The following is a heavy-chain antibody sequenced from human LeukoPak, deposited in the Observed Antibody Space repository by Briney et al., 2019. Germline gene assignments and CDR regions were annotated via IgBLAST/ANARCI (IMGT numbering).Heavy chain of an antibody. J-gene: IGHJ4*02. CDR1: GGSFSGYY. D-gene: IGHD3-10*01. V-gene: IGHV4-34*01. CDR2: INHSGST. CDR3: ARGKPARGSGRSSFDY. Sequence: SETLSLTCAVYGGSFSGYYWRWIRQPPGKGLEWIGEINHSGSTNYNPSLKSRVTISVDTSKNQFSLKLSSVTAADTAVYYCARGKPARGSGRSSFDYWGQGTLVTVSS.